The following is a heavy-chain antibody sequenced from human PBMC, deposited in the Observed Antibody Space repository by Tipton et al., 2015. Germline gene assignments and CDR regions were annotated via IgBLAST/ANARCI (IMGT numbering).Heavy chain of an antibody. Sequence: QTGPEVRKPGASVKVSCKASGYAYTRYGISWVRQAPGQGLEWMGWISSYNSDTKFAQKYQGRVTLTTDTSSTTAYMELGSLRSDDTAVYYCASSVAVADRGLYYYYGMDVWGQGTTVTVSS. D-gene: IGHD6-19*01. CDR1: GYAYTRYG. J-gene: IGHJ6*02. V-gene: IGHV1-18*01. CDR2: ISSYNSDT. CDR3: ASSVAVADRGLYYYYGMDV.